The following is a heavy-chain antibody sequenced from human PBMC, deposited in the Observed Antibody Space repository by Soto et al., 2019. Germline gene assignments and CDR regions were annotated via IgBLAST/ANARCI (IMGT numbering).Heavy chain of an antibody. CDR3: ARSYSGGDAYFDY. Sequence: KPSETLSLTCAVSGGSISSGGYAWAWIRQPPGKGLEWVGYIYQSGSTYYNPSLKSRVTIAADRSKNQFSLNLASVTAADTAVYYCARSYSGGDAYFDYWGQGTVVTDSS. CDR1: GGSISSGGYA. J-gene: IGHJ4*02. CDR2: IYQSGST. V-gene: IGHV4-30-2*01. D-gene: IGHD2-21*02.